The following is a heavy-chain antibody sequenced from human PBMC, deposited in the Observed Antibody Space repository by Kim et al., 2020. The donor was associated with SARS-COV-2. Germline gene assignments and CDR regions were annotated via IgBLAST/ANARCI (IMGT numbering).Heavy chain of an antibody. J-gene: IGHJ4*02. CDR2: ISSSGSTT. Sequence: GGSLRLSCAASGFTFRSMNWVRQAPGKGLEWISYISSSGSTTYYADSVRGRFTISRDNAKNSLYLQMNSLGAEDTAVYYCATEGQQLARYWGSSRKYYFDYWGQGTLVTVSS. CDR1: GFTFRS. D-gene: IGHD6-13*01. CDR3: ATEGQQLARYWGSSRKYYFDY. V-gene: IGHV3-48*03.